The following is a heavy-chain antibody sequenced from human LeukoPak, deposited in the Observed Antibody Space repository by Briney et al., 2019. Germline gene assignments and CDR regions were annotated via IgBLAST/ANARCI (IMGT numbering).Heavy chain of an antibody. CDR2: IRYDGSNK. Sequence: SCKASGYTFTSYCMRWVRQAQAKGLEWVAFIRYDGSNKYYAYSVKGRCTISRDNAKNTLYLHMNSLRAEDTAVFYCAKDDGDILTGWVLDAFDIWGQGTMVTVSS. V-gene: IGHV3-30*02. CDR1: GYTFTSYC. D-gene: IGHD3-9*01. CDR3: AKDDGDILTGWVLDAFDI. J-gene: IGHJ3*02.